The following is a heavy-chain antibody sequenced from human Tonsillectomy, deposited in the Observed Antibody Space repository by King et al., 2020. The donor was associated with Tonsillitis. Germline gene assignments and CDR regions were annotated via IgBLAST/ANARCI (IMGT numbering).Heavy chain of an antibody. Sequence: VQLVESGGGVVQPGRSLRLSCAASGFTFSSYAIHWVRQAPGKGLEWVAVISYDGTNKNYADSVKGRFTISRDNSKNTLYLQMNSLRAADTAMYYCARAQYYDSSSDPSLWGQGTLVTVSS. V-gene: IGHV3-30*04. CDR2: ISYDGTNK. CDR1: GFTFSSYA. J-gene: IGHJ4*02. CDR3: ARAQYYDSSSDPSL. D-gene: IGHD3-22*01.